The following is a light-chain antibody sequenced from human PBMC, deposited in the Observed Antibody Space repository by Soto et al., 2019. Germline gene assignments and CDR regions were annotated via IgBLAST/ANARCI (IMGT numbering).Light chain of an antibody. CDR1: QSISRY. CDR3: QQNYGTPGT. CDR2: GAN. V-gene: IGKV1-39*01. Sequence: DIQLTQSLSSLSASVGDRITITCRSSQSISRYLNWYQQRPGTAPKVLIFGANSLQSGVPSRFSGSGSGTEFTLTISSLQPEDFATYYCQQNYGTPGTFGQGTKVDIK. J-gene: IGKJ1*01.